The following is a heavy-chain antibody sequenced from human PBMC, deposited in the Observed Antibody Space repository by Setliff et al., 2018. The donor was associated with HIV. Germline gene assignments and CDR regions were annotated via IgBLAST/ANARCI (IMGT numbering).Heavy chain of an antibody. J-gene: IGHJ4*01. CDR1: GYSISSGYY. CDR3: ARTEDYSFGNAPFDY. D-gene: IGHD5-18*01. Sequence: SETLSLTCAVSGYSISSGYYWGWIRQPPGKGLVWIGYLYYSGSTNYNPSLKSRVTISVDTSKNQFSLKLSSVTAADTAVYYCARTEDYSFGNAPFDYWGHGTLATV. CDR2: LYYSGST. V-gene: IGHV4-38-2*01.